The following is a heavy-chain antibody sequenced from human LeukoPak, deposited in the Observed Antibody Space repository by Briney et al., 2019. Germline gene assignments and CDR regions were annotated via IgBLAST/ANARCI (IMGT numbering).Heavy chain of an antibody. V-gene: IGHV5-51*01. Sequence: GESLKISCKGSGYSINNYWIGWVRQMPGKGLEWMGIIYPADSDIRYSPSFQGQVTISADKSISTAYLQWSSLKASDTAMYYCARHGAPSYSGSYYGNWGQGTLVTVSS. D-gene: IGHD1-26*01. CDR3: ARHGAPSYSGSYYGN. CDR1: GYSINNYW. CDR2: IYPADSDI. J-gene: IGHJ4*02.